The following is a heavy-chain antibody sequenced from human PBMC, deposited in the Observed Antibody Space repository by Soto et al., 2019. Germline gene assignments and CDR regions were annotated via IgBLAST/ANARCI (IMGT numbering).Heavy chain of an antibody. CDR2: IYYSGSA. V-gene: IGHV4-31*03. CDR3: AAHSATVRYFAMEE. CDR1: GGSISSCGYY. Sequence: SETLSLTCTVSGGSISSCGYYWSWIRQHPVKGLEWIGYIYYSGSAYYNPSLKSRVTISVYTSKNQFSLKLSSVTAADTAVYYCAAHSATVRYFAMEEWGECRTETVSS. D-gene: IGHD4-17*01. J-gene: IGHJ6*04.